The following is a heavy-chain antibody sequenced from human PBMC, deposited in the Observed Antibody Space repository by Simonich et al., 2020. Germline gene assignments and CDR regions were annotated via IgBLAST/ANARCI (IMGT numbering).Heavy chain of an antibody. Sequence: EVQLVESGGGLVKPGGSLRLSCAASGFTFSSYSMNWVRQAPGKGLEWVPSISRSSSYIYYAESVKGRFTISRDNAKNSLYLQMNSLRAEDTAVYYCAREIEAGNAFDIWGQGTMVTVSS. J-gene: IGHJ3*02. CDR2: ISRSSSYI. CDR1: GFTFSSYS. V-gene: IGHV3-21*01. CDR3: AREIEAGNAFDI.